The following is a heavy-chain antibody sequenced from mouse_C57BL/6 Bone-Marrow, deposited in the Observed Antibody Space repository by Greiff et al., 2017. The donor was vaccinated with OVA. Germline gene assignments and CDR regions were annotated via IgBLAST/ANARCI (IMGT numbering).Heavy chain of an antibody. V-gene: IGHV1-74*01. D-gene: IGHD1-1*01. CDR3: AMGYGSSSYYAMDY. J-gene: IGHJ4*01. Sequence: QVQLQQPWAELVKPGASVKVSCKASGYTFTSYWMHWVKQRPGQGLEWIGRIHPSDSDTNYNQKFKGKATLTVDKSSSTAYMQLSSLTSEDSAVYYCAMGYGSSSYYAMDYWGQGTSVTVSS. CDR1: GYTFTSYW. CDR2: IHPSDSDT.